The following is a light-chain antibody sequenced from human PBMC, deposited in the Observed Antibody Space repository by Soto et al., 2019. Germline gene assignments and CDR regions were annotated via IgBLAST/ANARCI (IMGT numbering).Light chain of an antibody. CDR3: QQYCSTPLT. V-gene: IGKV4-1*01. J-gene: IGKJ4*01. CDR2: WAS. Sequence: DIVMTQSPDSLAVSLCESPTINCKSSQSVFVSSYNTDFLAWYQQKPGQPPKLLIYWASTGEAGVPDRFSGSGSGTDFTLTISRLQAEDVAVYYCQQYCSTPLTFGGGTKVEIK. CDR1: QSVFVSSYNTDF.